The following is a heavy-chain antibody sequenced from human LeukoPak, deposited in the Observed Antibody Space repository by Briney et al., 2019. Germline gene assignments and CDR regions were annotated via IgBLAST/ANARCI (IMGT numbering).Heavy chain of an antibody. V-gene: IGHV3-49*03. CDR2: IRSKAYGETA. D-gene: IGHD1-1*01. CDR1: GFTLSTNA. J-gene: IGHJ4*02. CDR3: TRDRGAYNLYDY. Sequence: GGSLRLSCLTSGFTLSTNAMSWIRQAPGKELEWVGFIRSKAYGETADYAASVKGRFTISRDDSKAIAYLQMNSLKTEDTAVYHCTRDRGAYNLYDYWGQGTLVTVSS.